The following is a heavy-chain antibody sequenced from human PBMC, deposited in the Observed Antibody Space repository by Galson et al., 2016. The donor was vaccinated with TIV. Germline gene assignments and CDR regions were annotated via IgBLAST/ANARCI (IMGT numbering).Heavy chain of an antibody. CDR2: IIPVLGMT. D-gene: IGHD3-9*01. CDR1: GGTFISYP. CDR3: ARADSVDISSTEY. J-gene: IGHJ1*01. V-gene: IGHV1-69*04. Sequence: SVKVSCKASGGTFISYPLSWVRQAPGQGLEWMGRIIPVLGMTNYAQKFKGRVTITADRFTGTAYLELSSLKPGDTAVYYCARADSVDISSTEYWGQGTLVTVSS.